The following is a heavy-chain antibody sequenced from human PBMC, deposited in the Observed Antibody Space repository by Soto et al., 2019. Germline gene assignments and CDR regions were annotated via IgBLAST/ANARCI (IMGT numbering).Heavy chain of an antibody. V-gene: IGHV4-59*08. CDR3: ARHSTLRYFRSWFDP. D-gene: IGHD3-9*01. Sequence: SETLSLTCTVSDGSISNCYWSWIRQPPGKGLEWIGYIYSSGSTNYNPSLKSRVTISVDTSKNQFSLKLSSVTAADTAVYYCARHSTLRYFRSWFDPWGQGTLVTVSS. CDR2: IYSSGST. J-gene: IGHJ5*02. CDR1: DGSISNCY.